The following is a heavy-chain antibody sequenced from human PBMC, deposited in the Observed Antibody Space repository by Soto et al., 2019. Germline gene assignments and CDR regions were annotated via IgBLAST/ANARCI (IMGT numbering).Heavy chain of an antibody. V-gene: IGHV3-30*18. Sequence: GESLKISCAASGFTFSSYGMHWVRQAPGKGLEWVAVISYDGSNKYYADSVKGRFTISRDNSKNTLYLQMNSLRAEDTAVYYCAKDVGDFGAYYYYYGMDVWGQGTTVTVSS. CDR3: AKDVGDFGAYYYYYGMDV. J-gene: IGHJ6*02. CDR1: GFTFSSYG. D-gene: IGHD3-16*01. CDR2: ISYDGSNK.